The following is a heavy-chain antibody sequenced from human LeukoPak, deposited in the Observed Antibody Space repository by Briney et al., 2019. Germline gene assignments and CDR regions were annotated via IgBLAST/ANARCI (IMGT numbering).Heavy chain of an antibody. Sequence: GGSLRLSCAASGFTFSSYSMNWVRQAPEKGLEWVSSISSSSSYIYYADSVKGRFTISRDNSKNTLYLQMNSLRAEDTAVYYCAAAEYYYYGMDVWGQGTTVTVSS. D-gene: IGHD6-25*01. V-gene: IGHV3-21*01. CDR3: AAAEYYYYGMDV. CDR2: ISSSSSYI. CDR1: GFTFSSYS. J-gene: IGHJ6*02.